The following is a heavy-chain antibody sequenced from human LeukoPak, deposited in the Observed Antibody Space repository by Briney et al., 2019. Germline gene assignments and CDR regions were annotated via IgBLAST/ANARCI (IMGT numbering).Heavy chain of an antibody. V-gene: IGHV1-2*02. CDR2: INPNSGGT. Sequence: ASVKVSCKASGYTFTGYYMHWVRQAPGQGLEWMGWINPNSGGTNYAQKFQGRVTMTRDTSISTAYMELSRLRSDDTAVYYCARDNADPITFSVDVWGKGTTVTVSS. D-gene: IGHD1-14*01. CDR1: GYTFTGYY. J-gene: IGHJ6*04. CDR3: ARDNADPITFSVDV.